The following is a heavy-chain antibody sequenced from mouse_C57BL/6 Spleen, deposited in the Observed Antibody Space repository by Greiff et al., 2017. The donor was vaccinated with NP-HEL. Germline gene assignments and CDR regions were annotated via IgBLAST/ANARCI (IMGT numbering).Heavy chain of an antibody. J-gene: IGHJ2*01. CDR1: GFSLTSYA. D-gene: IGHD1-1*01. CDR2: IWTGGGT. Sequence: VKVVESGPGLVAPSQSLSITCTVSGFSLTSYAISWVRQPPGKGLEWLGVIWTGGGTNYNSAIKSRLSISKDNPKSQVFLKMNSLQTDDTARYYCARRGPYYGSSYFDYWGQGTTLTVSS. V-gene: IGHV2-9-1*01. CDR3: ARRGPYYGSSYFDY.